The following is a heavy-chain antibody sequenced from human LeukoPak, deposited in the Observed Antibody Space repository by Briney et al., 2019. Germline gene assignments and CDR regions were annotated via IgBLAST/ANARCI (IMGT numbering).Heavy chain of an antibody. CDR1: GFTFSDFG. V-gene: IGHV3-21*01. D-gene: IGHD2-2*01. CDR2: ITSSGSFI. Sequence: GQSLRLSCAASGFTFSDFGMNWVRHTQRNGQERVSSITSSGSFINYANSVQGRFTISRDNAKNSLYLQMNSLRAEGTAVDYCVRGLGYCSSTRCSAGYYMDVWGKGTTVTVSS. CDR3: VRGLGYCSSTRCSAGYYMDV. J-gene: IGHJ6*03.